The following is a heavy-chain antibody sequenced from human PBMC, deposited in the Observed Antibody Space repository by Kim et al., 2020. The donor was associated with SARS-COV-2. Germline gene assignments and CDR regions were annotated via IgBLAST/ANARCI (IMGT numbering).Heavy chain of an antibody. CDR3: ARAYGDYYYYGMDV. D-gene: IGHD4-17*01. V-gene: IGHV3-33*08. CDR1: GFTFSSYG. J-gene: IGHJ6*02. CDR2: IWYDGSNK. Sequence: GGSLRLSCAASGFTFSSYGMHWVRQAPGKGLEWVAVIWYDGSNKYYADSVKGRFTISRDNSKNTLYLQMNSLRAEDTAVYYCARAYGDYYYYGMDVWGQGTTVTVSS.